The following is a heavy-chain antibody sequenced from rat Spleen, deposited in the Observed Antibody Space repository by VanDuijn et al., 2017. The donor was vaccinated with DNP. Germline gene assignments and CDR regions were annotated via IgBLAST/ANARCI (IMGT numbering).Heavy chain of an antibody. CDR3: ARHRTIMPYYYAMDA. CDR1: GFTFSDYY. Sequence: EVLLVESDGGLVQPGRSLKLSCAVSGFTFSDYYMAWVRQAPAKGLEWVATISYNGGTPYYRDSVKGRFTISRDNAQSTLYLQMDSPRSGETATYYCARHRTIMPYYYAMDAWGQGASVTVSS. D-gene: IGHD1-12*01. V-gene: IGHV5-7*01. J-gene: IGHJ4*01. CDR2: ISYNGGTP.